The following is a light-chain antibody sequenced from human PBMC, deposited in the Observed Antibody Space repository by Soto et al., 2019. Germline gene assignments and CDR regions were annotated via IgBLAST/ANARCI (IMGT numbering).Light chain of an antibody. CDR2: AAS. V-gene: IGKV1-39*01. CDR1: QSISSY. CDR3: QQSYSTPPFT. Sequence: DIQMTQSPSSLSASVGDRVTITCRASQSISSYLNWYQQKPGKAPKLLIYAASILQSGVPSRFXGSGSGTDFTLTISSLQPEDFATYYCQQSYSTPPFTFGPGTKVDIK. J-gene: IGKJ3*01.